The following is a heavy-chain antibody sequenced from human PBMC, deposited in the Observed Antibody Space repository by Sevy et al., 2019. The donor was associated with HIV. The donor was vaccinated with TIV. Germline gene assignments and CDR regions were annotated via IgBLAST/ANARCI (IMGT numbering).Heavy chain of an antibody. V-gene: IGHV3-30-3*01. CDR3: ARKPGGNDAFDI. D-gene: IGHD3-16*01. J-gene: IGHJ3*02. CDR1: GFTFSSYA. CDR2: ISYDGSNK. Sequence: GGSLRLSCAASGFTFSSYAMHWVRQAPGKGLEWVAVISYDGSNKYYADSVKGRFTISRDNSKNTLYLQMNSLRAEDTAVYYCARKPGGNDAFDIWGQGTTVTVSS.